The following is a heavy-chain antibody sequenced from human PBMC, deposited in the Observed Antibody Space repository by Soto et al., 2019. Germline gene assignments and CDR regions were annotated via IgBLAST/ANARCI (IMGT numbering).Heavy chain of an antibody. CDR2: IYYSGST. J-gene: IGHJ4*02. Sequence: SETLSLTCTVSGGSMSSYYWSWIRQPPGKGLEWIGYIYYSGSTNYNPSPKSRVTISVDTSKNQFSLKLSSVTAADTAVYYCARRAPVGTGHHYFDNWGRGALVTVSS. V-gene: IGHV4-59*01. CDR3: ARRAPVGTGHHYFDN. CDR1: GGSMSSYY. D-gene: IGHD2-8*02.